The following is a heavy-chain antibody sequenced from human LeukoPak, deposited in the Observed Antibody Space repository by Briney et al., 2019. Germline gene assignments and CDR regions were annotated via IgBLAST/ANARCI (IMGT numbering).Heavy chain of an antibody. Sequence: GASLQISCKGSGSSFSIYWIGWVRPRPGKGLEWMGIIYPGDSQTRYSPSFQGQVTISADKSTSTAYLQWSSLKATDTAMYYCAKATTVASWGYFQHWGQGTLGSVSA. CDR2: IYPGDSQT. D-gene: IGHD4-23*01. J-gene: IGHJ1*01. V-gene: IGHV5-51*01. CDR3: AKATTVASWGYFQH. CDR1: GSSFSIYW.